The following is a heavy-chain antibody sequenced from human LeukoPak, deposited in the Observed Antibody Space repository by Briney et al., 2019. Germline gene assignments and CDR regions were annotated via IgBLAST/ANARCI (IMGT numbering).Heavy chain of an antibody. CDR1: GFTVSSNY. V-gene: IGHV3-53*05. CDR3: VKDRGGQVGRSFYYYGMDV. Sequence: GGSLRLSCAASGFTVSSNYMNWVRQAPGKGLEWVSVIYSGGSTYYADSVKGRFTISRDNSKNTLYLQMSSLRTEDTAVYFCVKDRGGQVGRSFYYYGMDVWGQGATVTVSS. D-gene: IGHD2-15*01. CDR2: IYSGGST. J-gene: IGHJ6*02.